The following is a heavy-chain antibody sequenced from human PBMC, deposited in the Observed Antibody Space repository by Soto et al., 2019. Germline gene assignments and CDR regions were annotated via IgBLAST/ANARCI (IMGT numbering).Heavy chain of an antibody. CDR1: GFTFDDYG. CDR2: INWNGGST. J-gene: IGHJ4*02. CDR3: AKSGGYCSGCSCYAVY. D-gene: IGHD2-15*01. Sequence: EVQLVESGGGVVRPGGSLRLSCAASGFTFDDYGMSWVRQAPGKGLEWVSGINWNGGSTGYADSVKGLFTISRDNAKNSLYLQMNSLRAEDTALYYCAKSGGYCSGCSCYAVYWGQGNMVTVSS. V-gene: IGHV3-20*04.